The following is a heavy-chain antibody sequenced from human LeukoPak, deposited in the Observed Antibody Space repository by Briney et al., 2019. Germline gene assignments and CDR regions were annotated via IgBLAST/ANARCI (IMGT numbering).Heavy chain of an antibody. CDR1: GFTFRSYA. Sequence: GGSLRLSCAASGFTFRSYAMGWVRQAPGKGLEWVSTISASGGSTGYADSVKGRFTISRDNSKNTLYLQMNSLRAEDTAVYYCTKDDGYYDSSGSFLFDSWGQGTLVPVSS. CDR2: ISASGGST. CDR3: TKDDGYYDSSGSFLFDS. D-gene: IGHD3-22*01. V-gene: IGHV3-23*01. J-gene: IGHJ4*02.